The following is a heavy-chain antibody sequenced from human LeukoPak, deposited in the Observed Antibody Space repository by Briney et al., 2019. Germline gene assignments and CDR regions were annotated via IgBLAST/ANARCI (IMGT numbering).Heavy chain of an antibody. D-gene: IGHD3-9*01. J-gene: IGHJ4*02. Sequence: GGSLRLSCAASGFTFSSYAMSWVRQAPGKGLEWVSAIRGSGGSTYYADSVKGRFTISRDNSKNTLYLQMNSLRAEDTAEYYCASSNDILTGFFDYWGQGTLVTVSS. V-gene: IGHV3-23*01. CDR3: ASSNDILTGFFDY. CDR1: GFTFSSYA. CDR2: IRGSGGST.